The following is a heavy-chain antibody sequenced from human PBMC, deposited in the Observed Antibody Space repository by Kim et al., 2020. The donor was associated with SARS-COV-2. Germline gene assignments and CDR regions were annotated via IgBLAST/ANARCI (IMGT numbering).Heavy chain of an antibody. CDR3: ARPSSTTCPLYYMDV. Sequence: GGSLRLSCAASGFSFSTYWMYWVRQAPGKGLVWVSRISRDGSSTNYADSVKGRFTISRDNANNTLYLQMNSLRAEDTAVYYCARPSSTTCPLYYMDVWGKGTTVTLSS. CDR1: GFSFSTYW. CDR2: ISRDGSST. J-gene: IGHJ6*03. D-gene: IGHD2-2*01. V-gene: IGHV3-74*01.